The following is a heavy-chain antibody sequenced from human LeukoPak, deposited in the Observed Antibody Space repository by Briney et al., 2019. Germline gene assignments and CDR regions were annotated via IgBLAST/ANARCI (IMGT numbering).Heavy chain of an antibody. V-gene: IGHV4-39*01. Sequence: SETLSLTCTVSGGSISSSSYYWGWLRQPPGKGLEWIGSIYYSGSTYYNPSLKSRVTISVDTSKNQFSLKLSSVTAADTAVYYCASNYYDSSGYYPILFDYWGQGTLVTVSS. CDR1: GGSISSSSYY. CDR3: ASNYYDSSGYYPILFDY. CDR2: IYYSGST. J-gene: IGHJ4*02. D-gene: IGHD3-22*01.